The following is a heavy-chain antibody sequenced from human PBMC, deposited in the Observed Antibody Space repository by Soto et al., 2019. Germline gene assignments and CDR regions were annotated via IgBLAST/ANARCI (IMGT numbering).Heavy chain of an antibody. CDR1: GGSISSGGYY. J-gene: IGHJ5*02. V-gene: IGHV4-31*03. CDR2: IYYSGST. D-gene: IGHD4-4*01. CDR3: TRGLSNPGWFDP. Sequence: SETLSLTCTVSGGSISSGGYYWSWIRQHPGKGLEWIGYIYYSGSTYYNPSLKSRVTISVDTSKNQFSLKLSSVTAADTAVYYCTRGLSNPGWFDPWGQGTLVTVSS.